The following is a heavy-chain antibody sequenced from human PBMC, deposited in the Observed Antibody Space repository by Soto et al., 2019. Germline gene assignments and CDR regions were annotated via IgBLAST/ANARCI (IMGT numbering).Heavy chain of an antibody. CDR1: GGTFSSYA. CDR2: IIPIFGTA. Sequence: GASVKVSCKASGGTFSSYAISWVRQAPGQGLEWMGGIIPIFGTANYAQKFRGRVTITADESTSTAYMELSSLRSEDTAVYYCARDSGDGYNYFDYWGQGTLVTVSS. D-gene: IGHD5-12*01. V-gene: IGHV1-69*13. CDR3: ARDSGDGYNYFDY. J-gene: IGHJ4*02.